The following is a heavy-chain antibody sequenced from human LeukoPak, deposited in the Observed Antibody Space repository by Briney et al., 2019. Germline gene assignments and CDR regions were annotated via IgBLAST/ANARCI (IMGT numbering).Heavy chain of an antibody. D-gene: IGHD4-23*01. CDR2: IYPGDSDT. Sequence: GESLKISFQGSGYRFTRNWIGWVRQMPGKGLEWMGIIYPGDSDTRYSPSFQGQVTISADKSINTAYLQWSSLKASDTAMYYCARRVVNNRNGYFNLWGRGTLVTVSS. J-gene: IGHJ2*01. CDR1: GYRFTRNW. CDR3: ARRVVNNRNGYFNL. V-gene: IGHV5-51*01.